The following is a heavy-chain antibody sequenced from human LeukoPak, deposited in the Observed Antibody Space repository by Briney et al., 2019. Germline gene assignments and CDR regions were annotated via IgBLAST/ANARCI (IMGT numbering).Heavy chain of an antibody. CDR2: ISSSSSYI. CDR1: GFTFSSYS. Sequence: GGSLRLSCAASGFTFSSYSMNLVRQAPGKGLEWVSSISSSSSYIYYADSVKGRFTISRDNAKNSLYLQMNSLRAEDTAVYYCARDVHCSSTSCYPNYYYYYMDVWGKGTTVTVSS. D-gene: IGHD2-2*01. CDR3: ARDVHCSSTSCYPNYYYYYMDV. J-gene: IGHJ6*03. V-gene: IGHV3-21*01.